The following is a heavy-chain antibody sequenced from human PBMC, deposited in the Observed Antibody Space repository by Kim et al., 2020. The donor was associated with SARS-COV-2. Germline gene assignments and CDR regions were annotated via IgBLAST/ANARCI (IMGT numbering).Heavy chain of an antibody. J-gene: IGHJ4*02. V-gene: IGHV5-51*01. CDR3: ARHQNTGNSSFDN. D-gene: IGHD1-26*01. Sequence: YSPSSQGQVTISADKSISTAYLQWSSLKASDTAMYYCARHQNTGNSSFDNWGQGTLVTVSS.